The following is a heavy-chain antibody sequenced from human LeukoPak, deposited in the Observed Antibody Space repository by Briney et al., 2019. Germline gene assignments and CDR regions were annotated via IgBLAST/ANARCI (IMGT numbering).Heavy chain of an antibody. CDR3: ASVRYTVGYCSSTSCYGPLDY. CDR1: GYTFTSYD. D-gene: IGHD2-2*01. J-gene: IGHJ4*02. CDR2: MNPNSGNT. V-gene: IGHV1-8*03. Sequence: GASVKVSCKASGYTFTSYDINWVRQATGQGLEWMGWMNPNSGNTGYAQKFQGRVTITRNTSISTAYMELSSLRCEDTAVYYCASVRYTVGYCSSTSCYGPLDYWGQGTLVTVSS.